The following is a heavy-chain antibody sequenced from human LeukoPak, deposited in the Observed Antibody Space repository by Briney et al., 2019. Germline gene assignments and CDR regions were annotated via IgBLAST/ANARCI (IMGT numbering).Heavy chain of an antibody. Sequence: VASVKVSCKASGGSFSDYPINWVRQAPGQGLEWLGGIIPKYSSSNYAHAFQVRVTITADESTNTVYMEMSGLRPDDTAVYYCVRPDRIFGVPAAFDAWGQGTLVAVSS. D-gene: IGHD3-3*02. CDR1: GGSFSDYP. CDR3: VRPDRIFGVPAAFDA. CDR2: IIPKYSSS. J-gene: IGHJ3*01. V-gene: IGHV1-69*13.